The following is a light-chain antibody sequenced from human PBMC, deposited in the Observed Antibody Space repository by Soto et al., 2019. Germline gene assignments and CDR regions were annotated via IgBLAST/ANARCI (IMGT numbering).Light chain of an antibody. Sequence: EIVLTQSPATLSLSPGERATLSCRASQSVSSDLAWYQQKRGLPPRLLIYGASNRATGVPARFSGSRSGPEFTLTINSLQSEDFAIYYCQPYNNWPLTFGGGTKVDIK. V-gene: IGKV3-15*01. CDR1: QSVSSD. J-gene: IGKJ4*01. CDR3: QPYNNWPLT. CDR2: GAS.